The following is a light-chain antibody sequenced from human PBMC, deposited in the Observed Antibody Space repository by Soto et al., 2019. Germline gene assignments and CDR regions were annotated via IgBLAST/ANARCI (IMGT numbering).Light chain of an antibody. Sequence: QSALTQSPSASGSPGQSVTISCIGTSSDVGDYNYVSWYQHHPGKAPKLIIYEVTKRPSGVPDRFSGSRSGTTASLTVSGLQAEDEADYYCGSYAGGNTFVFGTGTKVTVL. CDR2: EVT. CDR1: SSDVGDYNY. V-gene: IGLV2-8*01. J-gene: IGLJ1*01. CDR3: GSYAGGNTFV.